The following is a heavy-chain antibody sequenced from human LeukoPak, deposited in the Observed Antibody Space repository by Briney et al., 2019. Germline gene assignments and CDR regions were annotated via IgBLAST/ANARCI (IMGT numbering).Heavy chain of an antibody. J-gene: IGHJ6*02. CDR2: ISYDGSNK. CDR1: GFTFSSYG. D-gene: IGHD4-17*01. Sequence: GRSLRLSCAASGFTFSSYGMHWVRQAPGKGLEWVAVISYDGSNKYYADSVKGRFTISRDNSKNTLYLQMNSLGAEDTAVYYCAKAPSGYGDYAPDWGMDVWGQGTTVTVSS. V-gene: IGHV3-30*18. CDR3: AKAPSGYGDYAPDWGMDV.